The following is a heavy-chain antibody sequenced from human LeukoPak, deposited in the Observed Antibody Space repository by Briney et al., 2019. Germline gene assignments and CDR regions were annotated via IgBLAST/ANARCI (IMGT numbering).Heavy chain of an antibody. V-gene: IGHV4-4*07. D-gene: IGHD2-21*01. Sequence: SETLSLTCTVSGGSISSDYWSWIRQPAGKGLEWMGRIFTSGSTSYNPSLKSRVTMSLDTSKNQFSLKLSSVTAADTAVYYCARRRACGSWFDYWGQGTLVTVSS. J-gene: IGHJ5*01. CDR2: IFTSGST. CDR3: ARRRACGSWFDY. CDR1: GGSISSDY.